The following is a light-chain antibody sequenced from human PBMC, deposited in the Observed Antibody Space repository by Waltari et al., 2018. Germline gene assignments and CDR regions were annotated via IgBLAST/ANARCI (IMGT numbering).Light chain of an antibody. Sequence: DIVMSQSPDSLAVSLGERATIHCKSSQSVFYSSINKNYLAWYQQKSGQPPKLLIYWASTRDSGVPDRFSGSGSGTDFTLSISSLQAEDVAVYYCQQYYSTLPTFGQGTKVEIK. V-gene: IGKV4-1*01. J-gene: IGKJ1*01. CDR1: QSVFYSSINKNY. CDR2: WAS. CDR3: QQYYSTLPT.